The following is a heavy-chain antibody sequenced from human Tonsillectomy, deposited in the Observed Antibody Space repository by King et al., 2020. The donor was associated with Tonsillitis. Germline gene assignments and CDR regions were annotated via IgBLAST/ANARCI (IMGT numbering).Heavy chain of an antibody. J-gene: IGHJ4*02. V-gene: IGHV3-30*04. CDR2: ISYDGSNK. D-gene: IGHD6-13*01. Sequence: VQLVESGGGVVQPGRSLRLSCAASGFTFSSYAMHWVRQAPGKGLEWVAVISYDGSNKYYADSVKGRFTISRDNSKNTLYLQMNNLRAEDTAVYYCASGYSSSWYPGPIDYWGQGTLFTVSS. CDR1: GFTFSSYA. CDR3: ASGYSSSWYPGPIDY.